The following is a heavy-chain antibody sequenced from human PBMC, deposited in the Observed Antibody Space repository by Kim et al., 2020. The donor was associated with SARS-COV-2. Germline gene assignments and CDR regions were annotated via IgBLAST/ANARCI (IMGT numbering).Heavy chain of an antibody. CDR2: IRSDGSNK. CDR3: ANFES. J-gene: IGHJ4*02. CDR1: GFTFSVYG. V-gene: IGHV3-33*06. Sequence: GGSQRLSCAASGFTFSVYGMHWVRQAPGKGLEWVAVIRSDGSNKYYADSVKGRFTISRDNSKNMLFLQMNSLRAEDTAVYYCANFESWGQGTLVTVSS.